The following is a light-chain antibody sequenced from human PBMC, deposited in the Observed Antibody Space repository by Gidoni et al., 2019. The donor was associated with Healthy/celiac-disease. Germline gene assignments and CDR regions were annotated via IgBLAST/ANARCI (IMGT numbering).Light chain of an antibody. CDR2: AAS. Sequence: DIQMTQSPSSLSASVGDRVTITCRASQSISSYLNWYQQKPGKAPKLLIYAASSLQSGVQSRFSGSGSGTDFTLTISSLQPEDFATYYCQQSYSTPDTFGPGTKVDIK. V-gene: IGKV1-39*01. CDR3: QQSYSTPDT. J-gene: IGKJ3*01. CDR1: QSISSY.